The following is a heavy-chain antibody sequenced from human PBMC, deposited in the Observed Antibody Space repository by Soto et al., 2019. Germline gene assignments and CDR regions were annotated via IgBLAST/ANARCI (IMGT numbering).Heavy chain of an antibody. CDR1: GYTLSALS. V-gene: IGHV1-24*01. D-gene: IGHD3-10*01. Sequence: GASVKVSCKVSGYTLSALSMPWLRQAPGKGLEWMGSFDPEDGKRIYAQKFPGRLTLTEDTSTDTSYMELTSLTSEDTSVYYCATGRGVDRRLEWGQGTLVTVSS. CDR3: ATGRGVDRRLE. CDR2: FDPEDGKR. J-gene: IGHJ4*02.